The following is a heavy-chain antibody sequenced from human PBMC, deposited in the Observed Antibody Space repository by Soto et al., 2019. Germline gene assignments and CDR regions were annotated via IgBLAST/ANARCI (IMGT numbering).Heavy chain of an antibody. D-gene: IGHD3-3*01. CDR2: ISGSGGST. Sequence: PGGSLRLSCAASGFTFSSYAMSWVRQAPGKGLEWVSAISGSGGSTYYADSVKGRFTISRDNSKNTLYLQMNSLRAEDTAVYYCAKAQAQYYDFWSGYPVDYWGQGTLVTVSS. J-gene: IGHJ4*02. CDR3: AKAQAQYYDFWSGYPVDY. CDR1: GFTFSSYA. V-gene: IGHV3-23*01.